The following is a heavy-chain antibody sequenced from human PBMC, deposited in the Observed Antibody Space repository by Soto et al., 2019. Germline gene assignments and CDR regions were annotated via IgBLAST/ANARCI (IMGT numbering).Heavy chain of an antibody. CDR2: INPNSGVT. CDR3: AREFPDQYQGYSFDH. D-gene: IGHD2-2*01. Sequence: ASVKVSCKASGYTFTGYYMHWVRQAPGQGLEWMGWINPNSGVTNYAQKFQGWVTMTRDTSISTAYMELSRLRSEDTAVYYCAREFPDQYQGYSFDHWGQGTMGTVPQ. V-gene: IGHV1-2*04. CDR1: GYTFTGYY. J-gene: IGHJ5*02.